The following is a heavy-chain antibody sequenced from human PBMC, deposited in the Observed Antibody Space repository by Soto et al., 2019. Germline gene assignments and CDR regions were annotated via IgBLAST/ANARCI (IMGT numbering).Heavy chain of an antibody. CDR1: GGSFSGYY. CDR3: AKDHTGADAFDI. D-gene: IGHD7-27*01. Sequence: QVQLQQWGAGLLKPSETLSLTCAVYGGSFSGYYWSWIRQPPGKGLEWIGEINHSGSTNYNPSLKSRVTISVDMSKNQVSLKLTSVTAADTAVYYCAKDHTGADAFDIWGQGVMVTVSS. CDR2: INHSGST. V-gene: IGHV4-34*01. J-gene: IGHJ3*02.